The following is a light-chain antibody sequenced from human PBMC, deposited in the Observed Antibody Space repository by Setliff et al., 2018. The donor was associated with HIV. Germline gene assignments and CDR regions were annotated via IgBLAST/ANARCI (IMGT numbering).Light chain of an antibody. CDR3: CSYAGSYTYV. CDR2: DVS. J-gene: IGLJ1*01. V-gene: IGLV2-11*01. CDR1: SSDVGGYNY. Sequence: ALTQPRSVSGSPGQSVTISCTGTSSDVGGYNYVSWYQQHPGKAPKLMIYDVSKRPSGVPDRFSGSKSGNTASLTISGLQAEDEADYYCCSYAGSYTYVFGTGTKGTVL.